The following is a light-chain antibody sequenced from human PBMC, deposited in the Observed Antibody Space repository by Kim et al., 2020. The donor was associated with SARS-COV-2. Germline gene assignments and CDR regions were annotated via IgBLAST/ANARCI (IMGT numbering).Light chain of an antibody. CDR2: GHN. J-gene: IGLJ3*02. CDR1: RGSIASNY. V-gene: IGLV6-57*02. Sequence: KTVTISCTGSRGSIASNYVEWYQQRPGSAPTTVIYGHNQIPSGVADRFSGSIDSSSNSAALTISGLTTEDEADYYCQSYDSTTLWVFGGGTQLTVL. CDR3: QSYDSTTLWV.